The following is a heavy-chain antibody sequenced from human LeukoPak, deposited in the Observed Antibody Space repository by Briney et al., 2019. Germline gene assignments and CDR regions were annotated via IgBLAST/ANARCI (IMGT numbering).Heavy chain of an antibody. Sequence: PGGSLRLSCAASGFTFSSYDMHWVRQATGKGLEWVSAIGTAGDTYYPGSVKGRFTISRENAKNSLYLQMNSLRAGDTAVYYRARGAPDSGYQLLSLSLKDPGVSVISAGPFDYWGQGTLVTVSS. J-gene: IGHJ4*02. V-gene: IGHV3-13*01. CDR1: GFTFSSYD. D-gene: IGHD2-2*01. CDR3: ARGAPDSGYQLLSLSLKDPGVSVISAGPFDY. CDR2: IGTAGDT.